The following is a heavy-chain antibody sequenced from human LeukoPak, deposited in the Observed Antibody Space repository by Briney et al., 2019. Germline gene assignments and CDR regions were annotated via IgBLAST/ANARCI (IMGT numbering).Heavy chain of an antibody. J-gene: IGHJ6*03. CDR1: GFTFSSYG. V-gene: IGHV3-33*03. CDR2: IWYDGSNK. D-gene: IGHD3-3*01. CDR3: ATGGGWEASFGVVTHIDV. Sequence: GRSLRLSCAASGFTFSSYGMHWVRQAPGKGLEWVAVIWYDGSNKYYADSVKGRFTTSRDNAKNTLYLQMNSLRVEDTAVYYCATGGGWEASFGVVTHIDVWGKGTTVTVSS.